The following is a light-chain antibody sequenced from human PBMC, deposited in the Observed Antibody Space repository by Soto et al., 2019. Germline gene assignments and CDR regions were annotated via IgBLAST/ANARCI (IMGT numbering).Light chain of an antibody. J-gene: IGKJ1*01. Sequence: EIVLTQSPGTLSLSPGERATLPCRASQSVSSSYLAWYQQKPGQAPSLLIYGASSRATGIPDRFSGSGSGTDFTLTISRLEPEDFAVYYCQQYGSSRTFGQGTKVDIK. CDR1: QSVSSSY. V-gene: IGKV3-20*01. CDR2: GAS. CDR3: QQYGSSRT.